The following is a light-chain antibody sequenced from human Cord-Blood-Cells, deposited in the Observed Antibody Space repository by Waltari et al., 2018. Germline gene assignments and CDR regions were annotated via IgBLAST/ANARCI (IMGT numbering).Light chain of an antibody. J-gene: IGLJ1*01. Sequence: QSALTQPASVSGSPGQSITISCTGTSSDVGGYNYVSWYQQHPGKAPKRMIYDVSNRPSGFSNRFSGSKSGNTASLTISGLQAEDEADYYFSSYTSSSTLDVFGTGTKVTVL. CDR2: DVS. V-gene: IGLV2-14*01. CDR3: SSYTSSSTLDV. CDR1: SSDVGGYNY.